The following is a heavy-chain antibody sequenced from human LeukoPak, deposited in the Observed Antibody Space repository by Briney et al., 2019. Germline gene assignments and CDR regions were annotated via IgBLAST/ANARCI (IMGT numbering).Heavy chain of an antibody. CDR2: IYYSGST. J-gene: IGHJ5*02. D-gene: IGHD2-2*01. CDR3: ARGIPAPPTDWFDP. CDR1: GGSISSSSYY. Sequence: SETLSLACTVSGGSISSSSYYWGWIRQPPGKGLEWIGSIYYSGSTYYNPSLKSRVTISVDTSKNQFSLKLSSVTAADTAVYYCARGIPAPPTDWFDPWGQGTLVTVSS. V-gene: IGHV4-39*01.